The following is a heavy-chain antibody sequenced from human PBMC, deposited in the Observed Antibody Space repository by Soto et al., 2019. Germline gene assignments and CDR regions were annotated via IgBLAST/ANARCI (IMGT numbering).Heavy chain of an antibody. D-gene: IGHD5-12*01. CDR3: AVYKREYSGYDYPTTTYCDY. Sequence: SETLSLTCTVSGGSISSYYWSWIRQPPGKGLEWIGDIYYSGSTNYNPSLKSRVTISVDTFKNQFSLKLSSVTAADTAVYYCAVYKREYSGYDYPTTTYCDYWGQGTLVTVSS. J-gene: IGHJ4*02. V-gene: IGHV4-59*01. CDR1: GGSISSYY. CDR2: IYYSGST.